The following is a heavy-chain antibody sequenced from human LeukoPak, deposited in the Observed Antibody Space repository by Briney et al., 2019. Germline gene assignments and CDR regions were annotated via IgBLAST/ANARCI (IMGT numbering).Heavy chain of an antibody. CDR2: INHSGST. CDR3: VRHDGRGGATMGAFDS. J-gene: IGHJ5*01. D-gene: IGHD4/OR15-4a*01. Sequence: KPSETLSLTCAVYGGSFSGYYWSWIRQPPGKGLEWIGEINHSGSTNYNPSLNSRVTISVVTSKDQFTLQLNSVTAADTAVYYCVRHDGRGGATMGAFDSWGHGSLVTVSS. CDR1: GGSFSGYY. V-gene: IGHV4-34*01.